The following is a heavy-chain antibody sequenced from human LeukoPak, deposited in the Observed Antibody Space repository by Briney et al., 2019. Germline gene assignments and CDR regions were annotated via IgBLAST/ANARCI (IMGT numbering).Heavy chain of an antibody. CDR2: IYYSGST. D-gene: IGHD3-3*01. CDR1: GGSISSSSYY. Sequence: SETLSLTCTVSGGSISSSSYYWGWIRQPPGKGLEWIGSIYYSGSTYHNPSLKSRVTISVDTSKNQFSLKLSSVTAADTAVYYCARDRREWPIDAGGQGTLVTVSS. V-gene: IGHV4-39*02. J-gene: IGHJ4*02. CDR3: ARDRREWPIDA.